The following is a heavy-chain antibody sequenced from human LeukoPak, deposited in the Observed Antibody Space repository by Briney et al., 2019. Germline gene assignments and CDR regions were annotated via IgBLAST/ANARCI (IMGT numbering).Heavy chain of an antibody. CDR1: GFTFSDFY. J-gene: IGHJ5*02. CDR3: ARDPNGFYSA. V-gene: IGHV3-11*05. Sequence: GGSLRLSCAASGFTFSDFYMSWIRQAPGKGLEWVSYISTSGSFTDYVDSVKGRFTISRDNTKNSLFLQMNSLRAEDTAVYYCARDPNGFYSAWGQGTLVTVSS. D-gene: IGHD4-11*01. CDR2: ISTSGSFT.